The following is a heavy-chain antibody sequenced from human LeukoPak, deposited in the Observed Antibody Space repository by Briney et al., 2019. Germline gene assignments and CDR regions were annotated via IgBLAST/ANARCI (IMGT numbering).Heavy chain of an antibody. J-gene: IGHJ4*02. CDR2: IRYDGSNK. Sequence: GGSLRLSCAASGFTFSSYGMHWVRQAPGKGLEWVAFIRYDGSNKYYADSVKGRFTISRDNSKNTLYLQMNSLRAEDTAVYYCAKDLGRFGELTDYWGQGTLVTVSS. V-gene: IGHV3-30*02. CDR1: GFTFSSYG. D-gene: IGHD3-10*01. CDR3: AKDLGRFGELTDY.